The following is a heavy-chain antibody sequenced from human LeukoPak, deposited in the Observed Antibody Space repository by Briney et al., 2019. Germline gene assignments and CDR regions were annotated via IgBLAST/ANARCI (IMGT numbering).Heavy chain of an antibody. Sequence: PSETLSLTCSVSGGSLSSYYSRWMRQPPGRGREWIGYIYYSGSTNYNPSLKSRVTISVDTSKNLCSLKLSSVTAADTAVFYCARHLSDHYDSSGYYFDSWGQGTLVTVSS. CDR2: IYYSGST. J-gene: IGHJ4*02. V-gene: IGHV4-59*08. CDR1: GGSLSSYY. D-gene: IGHD3-22*01. CDR3: ARHLSDHYDSSGYYFDS.